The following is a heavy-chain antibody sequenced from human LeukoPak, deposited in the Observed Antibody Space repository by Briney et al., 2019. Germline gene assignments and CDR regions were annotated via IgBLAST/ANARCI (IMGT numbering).Heavy chain of an antibody. CDR3: ARHSRRRTKLLRYFDWLFDY. D-gene: IGHD3-9*01. J-gene: IGHJ4*02. CDR2: INHSGST. Sequence: KTSETLSLTCAVYGGSFSGYYWSWIRQPPGKGLEWIGEINHSGSTNYNPSLKSRVTISVDTSKNQFSLKLSSVTAADTAVYYCARHSRRRTKLLRYFDWLFDYWGQGTLVTVSS. CDR1: GGSFSGYY. V-gene: IGHV4-34*01.